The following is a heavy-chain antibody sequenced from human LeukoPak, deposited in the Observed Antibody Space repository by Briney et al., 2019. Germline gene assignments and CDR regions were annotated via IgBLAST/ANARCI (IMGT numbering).Heavy chain of an antibody. J-gene: IGHJ4*02. Sequence: PGRSLRLSCAASGFTFSSYAMHWVRQAPGKGLEWVAVIWYDGSNKYYADSVKGRSTISRDNSKNTLYLQMNSLRAEDTAVYYCARDLHHVAVAGTLDYWGQGTLVTVSS. CDR1: GFTFSSYA. CDR3: ARDLHHVAVAGTLDY. D-gene: IGHD6-19*01. V-gene: IGHV3-33*08. CDR2: IWYDGSNK.